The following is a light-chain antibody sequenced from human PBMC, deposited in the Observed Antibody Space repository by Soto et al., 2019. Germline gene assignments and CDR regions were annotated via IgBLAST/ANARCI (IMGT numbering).Light chain of an antibody. J-gene: IGLJ1*01. CDR3: QSYDNSLSGYV. Sequence: QSVLTQPPSVSGAPGQRVTISCTGSSSNIGAGFDVHWYQQLPGRAPKLLIYGNSNRPSGVPDRFSGSKSGTSASLAITGRQAEDEADYYCQSYDNSLSGYVFGTGTKLTVL. CDR2: GNS. V-gene: IGLV1-40*01. CDR1: SSNIGAGFD.